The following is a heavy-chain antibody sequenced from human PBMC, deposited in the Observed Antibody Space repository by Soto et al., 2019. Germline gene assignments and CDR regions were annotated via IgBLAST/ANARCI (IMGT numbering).Heavy chain of an antibody. V-gene: IGHV1-69*01. CDR3: AGYYYDSSGYPNYYYYGMDV. CDR2: IIPIFGTA. Sequence: QVQLVQSGAEVKKPGSSVKVSCKASVGTFSSYAISWVRQAPGQGLEWMGGIIPIFGTAKYAQKFQGRVTITADESTSTAYMELSSLRSEDTAVYYCAGYYYDSSGYPNYYYYGMDVWGQGTTVTVSS. J-gene: IGHJ6*02. CDR1: VGTFSSYA. D-gene: IGHD3-22*01.